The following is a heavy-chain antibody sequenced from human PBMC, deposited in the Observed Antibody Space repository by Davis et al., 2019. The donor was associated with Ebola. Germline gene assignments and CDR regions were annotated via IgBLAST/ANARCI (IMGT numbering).Heavy chain of an antibody. V-gene: IGHV4-59*12. J-gene: IGHJ6*02. CDR1: GGSISSYY. D-gene: IGHD5-24*01. CDR2: IYYSGST. CDR3: GQRYYYYYGMDV. Sequence: SETLSLTCTVSGGSISSYYWSWIRQPPGKGLEWIGYIYYSGSTNYNPSLKSRVTISVDKSKNQFSLKLSSVTAADTAVYYCGQRYYYYYGMDVWGQGTTVTVSS.